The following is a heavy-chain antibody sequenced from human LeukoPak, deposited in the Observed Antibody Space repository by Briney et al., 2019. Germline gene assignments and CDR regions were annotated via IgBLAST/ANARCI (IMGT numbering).Heavy chain of an antibody. V-gene: IGHV3-30-3*01. Sequence: GRSLRLSCAASGFTFSSYAMHWVRQAPGKGLEWVAVISYDGSNKYYADSVKGRFTISRDNSKNTLYLQMNSLRAEDTAVYYCASTIAAAGTTYDAFDIWGQGTMVTVSS. J-gene: IGHJ3*02. D-gene: IGHD6-13*01. CDR1: GFTFSSYA. CDR2: ISYDGSNK. CDR3: ASTIAAAGTTYDAFDI.